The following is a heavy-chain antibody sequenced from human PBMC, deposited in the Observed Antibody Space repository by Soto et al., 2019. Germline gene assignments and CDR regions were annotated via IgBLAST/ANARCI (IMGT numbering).Heavy chain of an antibody. D-gene: IGHD2-21*02. CDR1: GFTFSSYW. CDR3: ARASVVTSRSYYYYGMDV. Sequence: GSLRLSCAASGFTFSSYWMSWVRQAPGKGLEWVLGISGGGGTTYYPESVKGRFTISRDNSKNTLFLQMNSLRAEDTAVYYCARASVVTSRSYYYYGMDVWGQGTTVTVSS. J-gene: IGHJ6*02. V-gene: IGHV3-23*01. CDR2: ISGGGGTT.